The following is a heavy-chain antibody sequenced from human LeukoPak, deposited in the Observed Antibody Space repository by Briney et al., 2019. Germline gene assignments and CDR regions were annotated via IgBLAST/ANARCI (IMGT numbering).Heavy chain of an antibody. Sequence: PGGSLRLSCAASGFTFSSYAMSWVRQAPGKGLEWVSVIYSGGSTYYADSVKGRFTISRDNSKNTLYLQMNSLRAEDTAVYYCARDLGYGSGSYIYYYYGMDVWGQGTTVTVSS. D-gene: IGHD3-10*01. V-gene: IGHV3-66*01. CDR2: IYSGGST. CDR1: GFTFSSYA. CDR3: ARDLGYGSGSYIYYYYGMDV. J-gene: IGHJ6*02.